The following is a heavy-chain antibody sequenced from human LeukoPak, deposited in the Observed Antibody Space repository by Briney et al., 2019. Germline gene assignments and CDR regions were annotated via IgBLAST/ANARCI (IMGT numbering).Heavy chain of an antibody. CDR1: GFSFSRYG. CDR2: IQTDGNTK. Sequence: GGSLRLSCAASGFSFSRYGIHWVRQAPGKGLEWVTFIQTDGNTKYYANSVRGRFTITRDNSKNTVSLQMNSLRAEDAGIYYCAREGGSLVLGGLGYWGQGTLVSVSS. CDR3: AREGGSLVLGGLGY. J-gene: IGHJ4*02. D-gene: IGHD6-13*01. V-gene: IGHV3-30*02.